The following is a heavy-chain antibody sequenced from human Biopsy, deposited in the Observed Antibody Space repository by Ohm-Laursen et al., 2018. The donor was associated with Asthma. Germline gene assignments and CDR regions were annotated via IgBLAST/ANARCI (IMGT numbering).Heavy chain of an antibody. CDR2: ISYDGSTK. CDR3: ARDVVWFREVGGMDV. D-gene: IGHD3-10*01. CDR1: GFTLTTYA. V-gene: IGHV3-30*03. J-gene: IGHJ6*02. Sequence: SLRLSCAATGFTLTTYAIHWVRQAPGKGLEWVAVISYDGSTKYSADSVKGRFIVSRDISKNILSLQMNSLRPEDTAVYYCARDVVWFREVGGMDVWGQGATVTVSS.